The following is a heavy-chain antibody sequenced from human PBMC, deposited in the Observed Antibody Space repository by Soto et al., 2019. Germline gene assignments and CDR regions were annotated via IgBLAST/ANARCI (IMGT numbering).Heavy chain of an antibody. V-gene: IGHV1-69*01. CDR3: ARGDCSGGIYYSGHPSVLFDS. J-gene: IGHJ5*01. CDR2: IIPIFGTA. Sequence: QVQLVQSGAAVKKPGSSVKVSCKASGGTFSSYAISWVRQAPGQGLEWLGGIIPIFGTANYAQKLQGRVTITADESTGTAYMELSSPRPEDTAVYYCARGDCSGGIYYSGHPSVLFDSWGQGTLVAVSS. D-gene: IGHD2-15*01. CDR1: GGTFSSYA.